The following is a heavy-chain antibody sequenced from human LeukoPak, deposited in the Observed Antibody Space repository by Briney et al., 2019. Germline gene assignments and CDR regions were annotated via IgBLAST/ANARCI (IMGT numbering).Heavy chain of an antibody. J-gene: IGHJ1*01. CDR2: ISSDGNNK. Sequence: GGSLRLSCAASGFTFSTSSMHWVRQTPGKGLDWVALISSDGNNKYYANSVKGRFTISRDNSKNTLSLQMNSLREDDTAVYYCTRDPRLREFESWGQGTLVTVSS. CDR1: GFTFSTSS. D-gene: IGHD2-21*02. V-gene: IGHV3-30-3*01. CDR3: TRDPRLREFES.